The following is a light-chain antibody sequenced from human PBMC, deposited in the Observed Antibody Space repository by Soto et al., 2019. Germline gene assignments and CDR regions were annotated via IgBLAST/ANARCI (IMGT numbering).Light chain of an antibody. CDR1: SSDVGGYNY. CDR3: CSYAGSYTWV. CDR2: DVS. Sequence: QSALTQPRSVSGSPGQSVTISCTGTSSDVGGYNYVSWYQQHPGKAPKLMIYDVSKRPSGVPDRFSGSKSDNTASLTISGLQAEDEADYYSCSYAGSYTWVFGGGTKLTVL. V-gene: IGLV2-11*01. J-gene: IGLJ3*02.